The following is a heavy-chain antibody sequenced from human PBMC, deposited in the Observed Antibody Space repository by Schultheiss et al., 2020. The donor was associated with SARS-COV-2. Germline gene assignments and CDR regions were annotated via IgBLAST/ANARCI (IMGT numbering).Heavy chain of an antibody. CDR3: ARGTYWFDP. CDR1: GGSISSGYY. J-gene: IGHJ5*02. CDR2: LYHSGNT. V-gene: IGHV4-38-2*02. Sequence: SETLSLTCTVSGGSISSGYYWGWIRQPPGKGLEWIGSLYHSGNTYYNPSLKSRVTISVDTSKNQFSLKLSSVTAADTAVYYCARGTYWFDPWGQGTLVTVSS.